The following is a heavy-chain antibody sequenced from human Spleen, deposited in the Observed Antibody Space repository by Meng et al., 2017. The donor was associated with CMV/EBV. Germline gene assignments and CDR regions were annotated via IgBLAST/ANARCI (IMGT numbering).Heavy chain of an antibody. CDR1: SSDY. Sequence: SSDYWGWIRQPPGKGLEWIGSIYYSGSTYYNPSLKSRVTISVDTSKNQFSLKLSSVTAADTAVYYCARQQHYYDSSGYSKLGWFDPWGQGTLVTVSS. J-gene: IGHJ5*02. D-gene: IGHD3-22*01. CDR2: IYYSGST. CDR3: ARQQHYYDSSGYSKLGWFDP. V-gene: IGHV4-39*07.